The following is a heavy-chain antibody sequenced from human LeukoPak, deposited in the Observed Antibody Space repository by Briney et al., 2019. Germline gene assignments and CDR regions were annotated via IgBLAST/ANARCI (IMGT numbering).Heavy chain of an antibody. CDR3: AREGYYYYGSGSYYNELVDY. J-gene: IGHJ4*02. Sequence: ASVKVSCKASGYTFTSYGISWVRQAPGQGLEWMGWISACNGNTNYAQKLQGRVTMTTDTSTSTAYMELRGLRSDDTAVYYCAREGYYYYGSGSYYNELVDYWGQGTLVTVSS. D-gene: IGHD3-10*01. V-gene: IGHV1-18*01. CDR1: GYTFTSYG. CDR2: ISACNGNT.